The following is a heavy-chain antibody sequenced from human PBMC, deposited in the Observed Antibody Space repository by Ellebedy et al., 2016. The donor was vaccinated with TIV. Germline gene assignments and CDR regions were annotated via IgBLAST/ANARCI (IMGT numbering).Heavy chain of an antibody. CDR1: GYTFTGYY. CDR3: ARGMKLGIVWYYFDY. J-gene: IGHJ4*02. CDR2: INPNRGGT. V-gene: IGHV1-2*04. Sequence: AASVKVSCKASGYTFTGYYMHRVRQAPGQGLEWMGWINPNRGGTNYAQKFQGWVTMTRDTSISTAYMELSRLRSDDTAVYYCARGMKLGIVWYYFDYWGQGTLVTVSS. D-gene: IGHD7-27*01.